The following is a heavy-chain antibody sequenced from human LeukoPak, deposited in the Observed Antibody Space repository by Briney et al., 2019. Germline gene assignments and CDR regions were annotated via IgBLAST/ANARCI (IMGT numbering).Heavy chain of an antibody. CDR3: ARDRHGYFDY. J-gene: IGHJ4*02. CDR2: ISHNGETK. Sequence: GGSLRLSRAASGFTFSDHYMIWLRQAPGKGLEAISYISHNGETKYYADSVKGRLSISRDNAKSSLYLQMNSLRVEDTAVYYCARDRHGYFDYWGQGTLATVSS. CDR1: GFTFSDHY. D-gene: IGHD6-13*01. V-gene: IGHV3-11*01.